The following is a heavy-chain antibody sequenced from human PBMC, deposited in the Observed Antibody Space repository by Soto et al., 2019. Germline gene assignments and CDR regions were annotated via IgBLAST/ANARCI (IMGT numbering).Heavy chain of an antibody. CDR1: GFSFSSDS. D-gene: IGHD1-7*01. CDR2: ISSSGSFK. J-gene: IGHJ4*02. V-gene: IGHV3-21*01. Sequence: PGGSLRLSCAASGFSFSSDSMGWVRRAPGKGLEWVSSISSSGSFKNYADSVKGRFTISRDNAKNSLYLLLSGLKEEDTAVYYCARDPPTGTTLGWADSWGQGTLVTVSS. CDR3: ARDPPTGTTLGWADS.